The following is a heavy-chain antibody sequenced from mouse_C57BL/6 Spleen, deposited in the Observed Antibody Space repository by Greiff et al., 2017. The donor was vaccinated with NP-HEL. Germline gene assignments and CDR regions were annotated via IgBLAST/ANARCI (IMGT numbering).Heavy chain of an antibody. CDR3: TRDEYYGSSYWYFDV. D-gene: IGHD1-1*01. Sequence: EVQVVESGEGLVKPGGSLKLSCAASGFTFSSYAMSWVRQTPEKRLEWVAYISSGGDYIYYADTVKGRFTISRDNARNTRCRQMSSLKSEKTAMYYCTRDEYYGSSYWYFDVWGKGTTVTVSS. CDR2: ISSGGDYI. V-gene: IGHV5-9-1*02. CDR1: GFTFSSYA. J-gene: IGHJ1*03.